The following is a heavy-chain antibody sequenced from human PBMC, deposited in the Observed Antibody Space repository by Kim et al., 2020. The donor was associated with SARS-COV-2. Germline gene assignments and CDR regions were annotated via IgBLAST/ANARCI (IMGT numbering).Heavy chain of an antibody. Sequence: GGSLRLSCAASGFTFSSYSMNWVRQAPGKGLEWVSSISSSSSYIYYADSVKGRFTISRDNAKNSLYLQMNSLRAEDTAVYYCARDGDYYDSRLLDYWGQGTLVTVSS. V-gene: IGHV3-21*04. CDR2: ISSSSSYI. CDR3: ARDGDYYDSRLLDY. J-gene: IGHJ4*02. D-gene: IGHD3-22*01. CDR1: GFTFSSYS.